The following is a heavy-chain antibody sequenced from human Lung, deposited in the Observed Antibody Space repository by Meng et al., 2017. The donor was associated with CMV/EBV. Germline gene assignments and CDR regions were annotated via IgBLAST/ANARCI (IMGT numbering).Heavy chain of an antibody. D-gene: IGHD4-11*01. Sequence: QVQLQEWGAGLEKPSQTLSLTCTVSGGSISSGDYYWSWIRQPPGKGLEWIGYIYYSGSTYYNPSLKSRVTTAVDTSKNQFYLKMISVTDADTAVYFCARDRTTVRYFDYWGQGTLVTVSS. V-gene: IGHV4-30-4*01. J-gene: IGHJ4*02. CDR2: IYYSGST. CDR1: GGSISSGDYY. CDR3: ARDRTTVRYFDY.